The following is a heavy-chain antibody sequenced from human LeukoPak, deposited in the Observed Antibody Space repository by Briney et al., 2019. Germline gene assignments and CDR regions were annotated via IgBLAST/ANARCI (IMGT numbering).Heavy chain of an antibody. Sequence: SVKVSCKASGGTFSSYAISWVRQAPGQGLEWMRRIIPILGIANYAQKFQGRVTITADKSTSTAYMELSSLRSEDTAVYYCARDRASTGNYYYYYGMDVWGQGTTVTVSS. CDR2: IIPILGIA. D-gene: IGHD1-1*01. V-gene: IGHV1-69*04. J-gene: IGHJ6*02. CDR1: GGTFSSYA. CDR3: ARDRASTGNYYYYYGMDV.